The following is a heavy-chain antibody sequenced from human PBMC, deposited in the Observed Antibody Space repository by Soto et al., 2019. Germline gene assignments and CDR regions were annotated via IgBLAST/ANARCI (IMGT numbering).Heavy chain of an antibody. Sequence: EVQLVESGGGLVQPGGFLRLSCAASGFTFSNYHMNWIRQAPGKGLEWLSFISRTSSVIYYADSVKGRFAISRDNAREALHLQMNSLRAEDASVYYCARAPSPFDGDNWYDPWGQGTLVTVSS. CDR2: ISRTSSVI. CDR3: ARAPSPFDGDNWYDP. D-gene: IGHD6-6*01. V-gene: IGHV3-48*01. CDR1: GFTFSNYH. J-gene: IGHJ5*02.